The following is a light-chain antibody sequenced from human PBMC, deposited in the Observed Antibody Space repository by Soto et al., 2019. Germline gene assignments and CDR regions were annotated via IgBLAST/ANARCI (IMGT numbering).Light chain of an antibody. Sequence: DIQMTQSPSSLSASVGDRVTITCQASQDISNYLNCYQQKPGKAPKLLIDDASNLETGVPSRFSGGGSGTDFTFTISSLQPEDIATYYCQQYDNLPLTFGGGTKVDIK. CDR1: QDISNY. V-gene: IGKV1-33*01. CDR2: DAS. J-gene: IGKJ4*01. CDR3: QQYDNLPLT.